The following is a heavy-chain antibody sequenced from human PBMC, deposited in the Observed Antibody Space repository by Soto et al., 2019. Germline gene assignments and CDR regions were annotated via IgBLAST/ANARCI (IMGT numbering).Heavy chain of an antibody. D-gene: IGHD6-13*01. J-gene: IGHJ5*02. CDR2: IIHLFGTT. CDR1: GGNFTNFG. V-gene: IGHV1-69*01. CDR3: ARDRGTSWYNWFDP. Sequence: QVQLVQSGAELKKPGSSVKVSCKASGGNFTNFGISWVRQAPGQGLEWMGGIIHLFGTTNYAQKFRGRVTVTADESTSTAYMELNSLRSEDTAIYFCARDRGTSWYNWFDPWGQGTLVTVSS.